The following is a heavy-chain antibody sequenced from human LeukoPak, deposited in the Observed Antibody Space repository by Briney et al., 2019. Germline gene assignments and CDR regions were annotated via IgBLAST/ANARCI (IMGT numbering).Heavy chain of an antibody. Sequence: GGSLRLSCAASGFTFSGYEMNWVRQAPGKGLEWVSYISSSGSTIYYADSVKGRFTISRDNAKNSLYLQMNSLRAEDTAVYYCARERQLWLKFRYFDYWGQGTLVTVSS. J-gene: IGHJ4*02. CDR1: GFTFSGYE. CDR3: ARERQLWLKFRYFDY. CDR2: ISSSGSTI. V-gene: IGHV3-48*03. D-gene: IGHD5-18*01.